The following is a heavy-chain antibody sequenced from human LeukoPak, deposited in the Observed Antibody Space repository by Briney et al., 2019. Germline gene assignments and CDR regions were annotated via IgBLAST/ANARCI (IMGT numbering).Heavy chain of an antibody. J-gene: IGHJ4*02. CDR1: GFTFSNYG. CDR2: ISGSGGST. D-gene: IGHD3-16*01. CDR3: TKTGGGRADY. V-gene: IGHV3-23*01. Sequence: GTLRLSCAASGFTFSNYGMSWVRQATGKGLGWVSAISGSGGSTYYADSVKGRFTISRDNSKNTLDVQMNSLRAEDAAVYYCTKTGGGRADYWGQGTLVTVSS.